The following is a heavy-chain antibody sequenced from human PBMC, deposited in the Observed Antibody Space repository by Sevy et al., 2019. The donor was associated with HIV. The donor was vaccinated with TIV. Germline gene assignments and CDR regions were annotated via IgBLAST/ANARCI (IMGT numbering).Heavy chain of an antibody. V-gene: IGHV3-11*01. CDR2: ISSSGSTI. CDR1: GFTFSDYY. J-gene: IGHJ6*02. Sequence: GGSPRLSCADSGFTFSDYYMSWIRQAPGKGLEWVSYISSSGSTIYYADSVKGRFTISRDNAKNSLYLQMNSLRAEDTAVYYCAREYYDFWSGQYYYYGMDVWGQGTTVTVSS. D-gene: IGHD3-3*01. CDR3: AREYYDFWSGQYYYYGMDV.